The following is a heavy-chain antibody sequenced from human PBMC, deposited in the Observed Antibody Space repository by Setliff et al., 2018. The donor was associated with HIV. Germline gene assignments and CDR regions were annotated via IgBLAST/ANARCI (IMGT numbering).Heavy chain of an antibody. V-gene: IGHV1-69*02. J-gene: IGHJ6*03. CDR1: SSTFNSHT. Sequence: SVKVSCKASSSTFNSHTINWVRQAPGQGLDWMGRIIPILGVANYAHRFQGKVTITADKSTSTAYMELTSLRFDDTAMYYCVRGVQSPPHYSYYYMDVWGEGTMVTVSS. CDR3: VRGVQSPPHYSYYYMDV. CDR2: IIPILGVA. D-gene: IGHD3-3*01.